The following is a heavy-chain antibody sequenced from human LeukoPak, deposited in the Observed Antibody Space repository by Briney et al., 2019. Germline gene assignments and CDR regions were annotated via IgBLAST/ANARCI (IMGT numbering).Heavy chain of an antibody. Sequence: ALVKVSCKASGYTFTSYAMHWVRQAPGQRLEWMGWINAGNGNTKYSQKFQGRVTITRDTSASTAYMELSSLRSEDTAVYYCARDSSSWIYYFDYWGQGTLVTVSS. CDR3: ARDSSSWIYYFDY. CDR1: GYTFTSYA. D-gene: IGHD6-13*01. V-gene: IGHV1-3*01. J-gene: IGHJ4*02. CDR2: INAGNGNT.